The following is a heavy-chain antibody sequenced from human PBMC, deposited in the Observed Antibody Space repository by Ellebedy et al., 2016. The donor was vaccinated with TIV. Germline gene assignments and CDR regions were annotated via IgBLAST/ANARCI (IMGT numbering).Heavy chain of an antibody. D-gene: IGHD6-19*01. CDR3: ARGSGPNWLDP. CDR2: ISGYSGNT. Sequence: AASVKVSCKASGFTFTRYGINWVRQAPGQGLEWMGWISGYSGNTDYAQKFQGRVTMTTDTGMNTGYMELTSLTSDDTAVYYCARGSGPNWLDPWGQGTLVTVSS. V-gene: IGHV1-18*04. CDR1: GFTFTRYG. J-gene: IGHJ5*01.